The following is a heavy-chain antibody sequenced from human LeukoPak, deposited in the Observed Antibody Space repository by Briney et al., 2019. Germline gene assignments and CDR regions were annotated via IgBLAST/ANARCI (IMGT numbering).Heavy chain of an antibody. CDR1: GFTFSRYA. Sequence: QAGRSLRLSCAASGFTFSRYAMHWVRQAPGKGLEGVAIIWYDGSNKKYVGSVKGRFTISRDNGKNTLYLQMNSLRAEDTAVYYCARVDTAMGSLDYWGQGILVSVSS. CDR2: IWYDGSNK. CDR3: ARVDTAMGSLDY. J-gene: IGHJ4*02. V-gene: IGHV3-33*01. D-gene: IGHD5-18*01.